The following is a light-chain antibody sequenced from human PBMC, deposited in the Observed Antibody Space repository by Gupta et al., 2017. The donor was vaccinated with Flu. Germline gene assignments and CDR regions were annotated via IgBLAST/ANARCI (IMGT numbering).Light chain of an antibody. CDR1: QSLLHSNGYNY. V-gene: IGKV2-28*01. CDR3: MQALQTPLT. Sequence: EIVMSHSPLSLCVTPGEPASISCRSSQSLLHSNGYNYLDWYLQKPGQSPQLLIYLGSNRASGVPDRFSGSGSGTDFTLKISRVEAEDVGVYYCMQALQTPLTFGGGTKVEIK. CDR2: LGS. J-gene: IGKJ4*01.